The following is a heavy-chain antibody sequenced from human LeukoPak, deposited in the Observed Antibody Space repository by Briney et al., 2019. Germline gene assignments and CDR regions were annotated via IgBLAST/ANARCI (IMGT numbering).Heavy chain of an antibody. D-gene: IGHD5-18*01. CDR1: ADSISTYH. V-gene: IGHV4-59*01. CDR3: ARDKQHSYGRYFDH. Sequence: KPSETVSLTRSVSADSISTYHWNWIRMPPGKGLEWIGFMQSTGNSKYNPYLKSRVTMFVDTSKNQVALILRSVTAADTAVYFCARDKQHSYGRYFDHWGQGPLVTVSS. CDR2: MQSTGNS. J-gene: IGHJ4*02.